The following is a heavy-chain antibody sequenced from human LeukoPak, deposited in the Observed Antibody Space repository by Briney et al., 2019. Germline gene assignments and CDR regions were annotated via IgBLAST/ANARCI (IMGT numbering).Heavy chain of an antibody. V-gene: IGHV4-34*01. CDR1: GGSFSGYY. CDR2: INHSGST. CDR3: ARGVVSFDY. J-gene: IGHJ4*02. D-gene: IGHD2-15*01. Sequence: SETLSLTCAVYGGSFSGYYWSWIRQPPGKGLEWIGEINHSGSTNYNPSLKSRVTISVDTSKNQFSLKLSSVTAADTAVYHCARGVVSFDYWGQGTLVTVSS.